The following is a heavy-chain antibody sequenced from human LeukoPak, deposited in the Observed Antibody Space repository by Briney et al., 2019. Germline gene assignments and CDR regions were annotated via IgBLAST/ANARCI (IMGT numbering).Heavy chain of an antibody. Sequence: SETLSLTCTVSGGSISSSSYYWGWIRQPPGKGLEWIGSIYYSGSTYYNPSLKSRVTISVDTSKNQFSLKLSSVTAADTAVYYCASRCGEYYYYYYMDVWGKGTTVTVSS. D-gene: IGHD2-21*01. J-gene: IGHJ6*03. CDR1: GGSISSSSYY. V-gene: IGHV4-39*01. CDR3: ASRCGEYYYYYYMDV. CDR2: IYYSGST.